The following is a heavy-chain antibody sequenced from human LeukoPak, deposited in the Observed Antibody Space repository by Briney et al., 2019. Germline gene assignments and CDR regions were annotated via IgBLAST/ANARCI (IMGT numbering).Heavy chain of an antibody. Sequence: PSQTLSLTCTVSGGSISSGGYYWSWIRQHPGKGLEWIGYIYYNGSTYYNPSLKSRITISVDTSKNQFSLKLSSVTAADTAVYYCARAGYCSGGSCYDAFDIWGQGTMVTVSS. CDR3: ARAGYCSGGSCYDAFDI. CDR1: GGSISSGGYY. J-gene: IGHJ3*02. D-gene: IGHD2-15*01. V-gene: IGHV4-31*03. CDR2: IYYNGST.